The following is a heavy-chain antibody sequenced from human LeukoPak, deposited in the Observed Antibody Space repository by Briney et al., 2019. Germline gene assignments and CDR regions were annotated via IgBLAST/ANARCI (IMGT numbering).Heavy chain of an antibody. CDR2: ISGSGTGT. CDR3: AKDRPASHGSGSFGDF. Sequence: GGSLRLSCAASGFTFSSYAMRWVRQAPGKGLEWVSAISGSGTGTYYADSVKGRFTISRDNSKSTMYLHMNSLRVEDTAVYYCAKDRPASHGSGSFGDFWGQGTQVTVTT. J-gene: IGHJ4*02. D-gene: IGHD3-10*01. CDR1: GFTFSSYA. V-gene: IGHV3-23*01.